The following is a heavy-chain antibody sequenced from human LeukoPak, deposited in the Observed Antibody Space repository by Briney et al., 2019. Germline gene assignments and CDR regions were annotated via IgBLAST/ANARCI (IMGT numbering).Heavy chain of an antibody. CDR3: AKDEDIVVVPAAEYFQH. CDR2: ISVSGGST. D-gene: IGHD2-2*01. V-gene: IGHV3-23*01. CDR1: GFTFSSYA. J-gene: IGHJ1*01. Sequence: GGSLRLSCAASGFTFSSYAMSWVRQAPGKGLEWVAAISVSGGSTYYADSVKGRFTISRDNSKNTLYLQMNSLRAEDTAVYYCAKDEDIVVVPAAEYFQHWGQGTLVTVSS.